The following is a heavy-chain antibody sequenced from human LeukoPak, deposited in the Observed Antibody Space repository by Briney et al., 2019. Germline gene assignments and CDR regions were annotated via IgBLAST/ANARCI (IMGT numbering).Heavy chain of an antibody. J-gene: IGHJ5*02. CDR1: GGSISSYY. Sequence: SETLSLTCTVSGGSISSYYWSWIRQLPGKGLEWIRYIYTSGSTNYNPSLKSRVTISVDTSKNQFSLKLSSVTAADTAVYYCARHGDWNYVWFDPWGQGTLVTVSS. D-gene: IGHD1-7*01. V-gene: IGHV4-4*09. CDR3: ARHGDWNYVWFDP. CDR2: IYTSGST.